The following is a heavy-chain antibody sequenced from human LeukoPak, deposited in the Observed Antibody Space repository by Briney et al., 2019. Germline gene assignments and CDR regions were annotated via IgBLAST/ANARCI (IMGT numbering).Heavy chain of an antibody. CDR3: ARDLVGANEYFQH. CDR1: GGSISGYY. V-gene: IGHV4-4*08. J-gene: IGHJ1*01. Sequence: PSETLSLTCTVSGGSISGYYWSWIRQPPGRGLEWIAYIHDSGTTDYNPSLESRVTISVDTSKNQFSLKLSSVTAADTAVYYCARDLVGANEYFQHWGQGTLVTVSS. CDR2: IHDSGTT. D-gene: IGHD1-26*01.